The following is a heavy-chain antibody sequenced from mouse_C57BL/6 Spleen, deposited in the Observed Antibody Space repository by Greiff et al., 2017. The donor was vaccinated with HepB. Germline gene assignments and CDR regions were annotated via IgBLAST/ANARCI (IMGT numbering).Heavy chain of an antibody. CDR1: GYTFTTYP. D-gene: IGHD1-1*01. V-gene: IGHV1-47*01. Sequence: QVQLKQSGAELVKPGASVKMSCKASGYTFTTYPIEWMKQNHGKSLEWIGNFHPYNDDTKYNEKFKGKATLTVEKSSSTVYLELSRLTSDDSAVYYCARGDYYGSHWYFDVWGTGTTVTVSS. CDR3: ARGDYYGSHWYFDV. CDR2: FHPYNDDT. J-gene: IGHJ1*03.